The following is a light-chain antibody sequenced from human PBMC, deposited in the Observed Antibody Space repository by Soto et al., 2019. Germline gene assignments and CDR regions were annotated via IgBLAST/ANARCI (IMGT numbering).Light chain of an antibody. Sequence: EIVLTQSPTTLSLSPGERATLSCRAGQSVSSYLAWYQQKPGQAPRLLIYDASNRATGIPARFSGSGSGTDFTLTVSSLDPEDFAVYYCQQRSNWPLTFGGGTKVDIK. CDR2: DAS. V-gene: IGKV3-11*01. J-gene: IGKJ4*01. CDR3: QQRSNWPLT. CDR1: QSVSSY.